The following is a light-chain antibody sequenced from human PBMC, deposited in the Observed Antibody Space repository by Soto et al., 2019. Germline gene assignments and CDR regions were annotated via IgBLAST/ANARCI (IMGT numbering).Light chain of an antibody. CDR1: SSNIGSNT. Sequence: QSVLTQPPSASGAPGQRVTISCSGSSSNIGSNTVSWYQQLPGKAPKVLIYADKYRPSGVPDRFSGSKSGTSASLAITGLQAEDEADYYCQSYDSSLNGYVFGTGTKLTVL. J-gene: IGLJ1*01. CDR3: QSYDSSLNGYV. CDR2: ADK. V-gene: IGLV1-44*01.